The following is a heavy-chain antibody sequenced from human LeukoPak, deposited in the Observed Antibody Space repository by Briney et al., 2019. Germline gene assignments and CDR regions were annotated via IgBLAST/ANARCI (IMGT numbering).Heavy chain of an antibody. CDR1: GGSISNHY. V-gene: IGHV4-59*08. D-gene: IGHD3-10*01. CDR3: ATCSSGELYDY. J-gene: IGHJ4*02. Sequence: SETLSLTCTVSGGSISNHYWSWIRQPPGKGLEWIGYIYYSGSTNYNPSLKSRVTISVDTSKNQFSLKLSSVTAADTAVYYCATCSSGELYDYWGQGTLVTVSS. CDR2: IYYSGST.